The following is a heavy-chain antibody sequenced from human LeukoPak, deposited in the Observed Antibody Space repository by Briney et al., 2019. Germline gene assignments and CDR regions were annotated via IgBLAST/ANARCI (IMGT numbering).Heavy chain of an antibody. Sequence: QPGGSLRLSCVASGFTFSNYVMNWVRQAPGKGLECVSSISGSGTSTYYADSVKGRFTSSRDNSKNTLYLQMNSLRAEDTAIYYCANEYSKGDVWGQGTTVTVSS. J-gene: IGHJ3*01. D-gene: IGHD4-11*01. CDR2: ISGSGTST. V-gene: IGHV3-23*01. CDR3: ANEYSKGDV. CDR1: GFTFSNYV.